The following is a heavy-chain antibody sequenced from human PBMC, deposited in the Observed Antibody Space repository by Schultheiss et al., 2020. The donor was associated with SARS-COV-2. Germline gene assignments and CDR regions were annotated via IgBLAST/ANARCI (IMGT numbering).Heavy chain of an antibody. CDR1: GYSFSNYW. Sequence: GESLKISCRGSGYSFSNYWIGWVRQVPGKGLEWMGIIYPDDSDTRNSPSFQGQVTLSADTSINTAFLQWSSLEASDTAIYYCARQRGGDGYNAPFDYWGQGTLVTVSS. D-gene: IGHD5-24*01. CDR3: ARQRGGDGYNAPFDY. V-gene: IGHV5-51*01. J-gene: IGHJ4*02. CDR2: IYPDDSDT.